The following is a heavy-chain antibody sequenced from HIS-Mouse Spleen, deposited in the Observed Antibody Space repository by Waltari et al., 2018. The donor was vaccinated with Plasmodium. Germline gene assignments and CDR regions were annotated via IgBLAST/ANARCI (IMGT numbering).Heavy chain of an antibody. Sequence: EVQLVESGGGLVKPGGSLRLSCAASGFTFSNAWMSWGPQAPGKGLECVCHMKSKADGATTDDAATVKGRFTNSRDDSKNTLYLQMNRLKTEDTAVYYCTTGLGAFDIWGQGTMVTVSS. CDR3: TTGLGAFDI. J-gene: IGHJ3*02. CDR2: MKSKADGATT. V-gene: IGHV3-15*01. CDR1: GFTFSNAW.